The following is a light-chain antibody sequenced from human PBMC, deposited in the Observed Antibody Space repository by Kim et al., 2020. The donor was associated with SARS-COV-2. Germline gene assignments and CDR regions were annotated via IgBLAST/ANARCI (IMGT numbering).Light chain of an antibody. CDR1: ESGKAS. Sequence: GYEGDRKANTGLASESGKASLAWHQQKPGKAPKIPIYDANSLQSGGTSRFGGSGSGSDFTLAISSLQPEVFATYYCQEANTYPPTFGQRARLEF. CDR3: QEANTYPPT. V-gene: IGKV1D-12*01. CDR2: DAN. J-gene: IGKJ2*01.